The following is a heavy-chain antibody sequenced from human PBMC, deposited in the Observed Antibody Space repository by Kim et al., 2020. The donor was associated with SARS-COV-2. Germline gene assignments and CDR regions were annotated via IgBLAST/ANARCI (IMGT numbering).Heavy chain of an antibody. CDR2: VSYDGGIQ. CDR1: GFTVNSYS. J-gene: IGHJ6*02. Sequence: GGSLRLSCAVSGFTVNSYSMHWVRQAPGKGLEWLAHVSYDGGIQYYADSVRGRFTISRDSSKNTLYLQMNSLRTEDTAVYYCTKYLYGSGSYNCGMDVWGQGPTVTVSS. CDR3: TKYLYGSGSYNCGMDV. D-gene: IGHD3-10*01. V-gene: IGHV3-30*18.